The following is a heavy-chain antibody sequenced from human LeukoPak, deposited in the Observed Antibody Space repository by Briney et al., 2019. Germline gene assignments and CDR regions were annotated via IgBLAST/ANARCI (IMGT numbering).Heavy chain of an antibody. V-gene: IGHV4-39*01. CDR1: GGSISGSCCY. D-gene: IGHD3-16*01. J-gene: IGHJ4*02. CDR3: SRTTGDSAIIAAH. CDR2: TSYSGST. Sequence: SETLSLTCTVSGGSISGSCCYWGWIRQTPGKDLEWIGSTSYSGSTHYNPSSKSRVTVSVDTSKNQFFLNLSSVTAADTAVYYCSRTTGDSAIIAAHWGQGTLVTVSS.